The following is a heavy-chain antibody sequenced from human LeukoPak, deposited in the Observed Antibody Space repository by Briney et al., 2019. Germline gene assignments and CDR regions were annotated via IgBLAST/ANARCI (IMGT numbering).Heavy chain of an antibody. CDR3: AAKTVNMVRGVMS. CDR1: GFTVSSNY. Sequence: PGGSLRLSCAASGFTVSSNYMSWVRQAPGKGLEWVSVIYSGGSTYYADSVKGRFTISRDNSKNTQYLQMNSLRAEDTAVYYCAAKTVNMVRGVMSWGQGTLVTVSS. V-gene: IGHV3-53*01. CDR2: IYSGGST. D-gene: IGHD3-10*01. J-gene: IGHJ4*02.